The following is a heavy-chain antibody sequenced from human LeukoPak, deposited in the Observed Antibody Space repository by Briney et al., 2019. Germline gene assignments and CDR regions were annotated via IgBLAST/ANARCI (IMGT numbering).Heavy chain of an antibody. CDR2: MYLSGTA. D-gene: IGHD2-8*01. CDR1: GASISSVNL. V-gene: IGHV4/OR15-8*02. J-gene: IGHJ4*02. CDR3: AGLEGRYSTGMYYYFDY. Sequence: SETLSLTCAVSGASISSVNLWSWVRQPPGKGLEWIGEMYLSGTATYNPSLKGRVTISIDKSENQFSLKLTSVTAADTAVYFCAGLEGRYSTGMYYYFDYWGQGTLVTVSS.